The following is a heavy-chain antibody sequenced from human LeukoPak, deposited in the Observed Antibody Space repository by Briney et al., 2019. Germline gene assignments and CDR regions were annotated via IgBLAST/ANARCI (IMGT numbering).Heavy chain of an antibody. D-gene: IGHD4-17*01. J-gene: IGHJ4*02. CDR3: ARSGDYGDYTGY. Sequence: PGGSLRLSCAASGFTFSSYNMNWVRQAPGKGREWVSYISSSSSNIQYADSVKGRFTISRDNAKNSLYLQMNSLRDEDTAVYYCARSGDYGDYTGYWGQGTLVTVSS. CDR2: ISSSSSNI. CDR1: GFTFSSYN. V-gene: IGHV3-48*02.